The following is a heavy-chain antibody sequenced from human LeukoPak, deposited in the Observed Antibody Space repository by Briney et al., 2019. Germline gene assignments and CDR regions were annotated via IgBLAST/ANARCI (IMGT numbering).Heavy chain of an antibody. CDR3: ARDPGGTGTAEFDS. J-gene: IGHJ4*02. V-gene: IGHV4-39*07. Sequence: PSETLSLTCTVSGDSISSANYYWGWVRQPPGKGLEWIGSIYFSGSTYYNPSLKSRVTISVETSKVQFSLKLSSVTAADTAIYYCARDPGGTGTAEFDSWGQGTLVTVSS. CDR1: GDSISSANYY. D-gene: IGHD1-1*01. CDR2: IYFSGST.